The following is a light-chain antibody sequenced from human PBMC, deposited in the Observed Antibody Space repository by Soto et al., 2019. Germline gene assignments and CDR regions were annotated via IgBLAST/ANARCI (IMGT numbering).Light chain of an antibody. J-gene: IGLJ1*01. CDR3: FSYTSSGTYG. CDR1: SSDVGNYKY. Sequence: QPALTQPASVSGSPGQSITISCTGTSSDVGNYKYVSWYQQHPGKAPKLMIYEVSNRPSGVSNRFSGSKSGNTASLTISGLQAEDETDYYCFSYTSSGTYGFGTGTKVTVL. V-gene: IGLV2-14*01. CDR2: EVS.